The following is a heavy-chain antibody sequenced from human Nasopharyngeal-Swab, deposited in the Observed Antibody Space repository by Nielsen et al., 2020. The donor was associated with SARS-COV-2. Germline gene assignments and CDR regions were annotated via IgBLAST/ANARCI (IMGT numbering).Heavy chain of an antibody. CDR3: AKSSRSLDY. D-gene: IGHD6-6*01. CDR1: GFTFTSYA. Sequence: GESLKISCAASGFTFTSYAMTWVRQAPGKGLEWVSGISGSGSSTYYADSVKGRFTISRDNSKNTLYLQMNSLRAEDTAVYYCAKSSRSLDYWGQGTPVTVSS. CDR2: ISGSGSST. J-gene: IGHJ4*02. V-gene: IGHV3-23*01.